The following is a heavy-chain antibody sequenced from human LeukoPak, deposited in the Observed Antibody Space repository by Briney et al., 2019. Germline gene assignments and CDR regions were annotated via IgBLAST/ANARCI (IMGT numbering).Heavy chain of an antibody. D-gene: IGHD3-9*01. Sequence: SETLSLTCAVYGGSFSGYYWSWIRQPPGKGLEWIGEINHSGSTNYNPSLKSRVTISVDTSKNQFSLKLSSVTAADTAVYYCARGRPLYYDILTGYPNPLYYYYGMDVRGQGTTVTVSS. V-gene: IGHV4-34*01. CDR3: ARGRPLYYDILTGYPNPLYYYYGMDV. J-gene: IGHJ6*02. CDR1: GGSFSGYY. CDR2: INHSGST.